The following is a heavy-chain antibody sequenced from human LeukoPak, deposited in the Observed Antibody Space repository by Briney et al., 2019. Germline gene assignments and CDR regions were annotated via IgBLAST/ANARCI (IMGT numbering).Heavy chain of an antibody. CDR1: GFTFSSYS. CDR3: ARDGSYSSGWYDY. J-gene: IGHJ4*02. D-gene: IGHD6-19*01. Sequence: GGSLRLSCAASGFTFSSYSRNWVRQAPGKGLEWVSSISSSSSYIFYADSVKGRFTISRDNAKNSLFLQMNSLRAEDTAVYYCARDGSYSSGWYDYWGQGTLVTVSS. V-gene: IGHV3-21*06. CDR2: ISSSSSYI.